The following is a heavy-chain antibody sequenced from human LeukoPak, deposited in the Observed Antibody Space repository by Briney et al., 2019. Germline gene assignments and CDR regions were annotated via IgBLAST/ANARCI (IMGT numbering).Heavy chain of an antibody. CDR1: GFTFSSYA. D-gene: IGHD1-14*01. J-gene: IGHJ5*01. CDR2: ISGSGTNT. CDR3: AKATSPVHNRNWFDS. Sequence: GGSLRLSCAASGFTFSSYAMSWVRQAPGKGLEWVSSISGSGTNTDYADSVKGRFTISRDNSKNTVNVQMNSLRAEDTAVYYCAKATSPVHNRNWFDSWGQGTLVTVSS. V-gene: IGHV3-23*01.